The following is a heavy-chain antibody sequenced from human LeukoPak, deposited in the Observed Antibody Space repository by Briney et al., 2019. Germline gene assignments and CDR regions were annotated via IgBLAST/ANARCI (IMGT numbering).Heavy chain of an antibody. V-gene: IGHV1-69*13. CDR1: GGTFSSYA. J-gene: IGHJ5*02. D-gene: IGHD4-17*01. Sequence: ASVKVSCKASGGTFSSYAISWVRQAPGQGFEWMGGIIPIFGTANYAQKFQGRVTITADESTSTAYMELSSLRSEDTAVFYCARDLGGDYQVNGWFDPWGQGTLVTVSS. CDR3: ARDLGGDYQVNGWFDP. CDR2: IIPIFGTA.